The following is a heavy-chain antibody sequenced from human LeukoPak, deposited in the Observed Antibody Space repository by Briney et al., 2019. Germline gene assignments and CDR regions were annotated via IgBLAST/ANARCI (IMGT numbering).Heavy chain of an antibody. CDR1: GGSISSYY. CDR3: AVFSFYGDYVDY. V-gene: IGHV4-59*01. D-gene: IGHD4-17*01. J-gene: IGHJ4*02. CDR2: IYYSGST. Sequence: SETLSLTCTDSGGSISSYYWSWIRQPPGKGLEWIGYIYYSGSTNYNPSLKSRVTISVDTSKNQFSLKLSSVTAADTAVYYCAVFSFYGDYVDYWGQGTLVTVSS.